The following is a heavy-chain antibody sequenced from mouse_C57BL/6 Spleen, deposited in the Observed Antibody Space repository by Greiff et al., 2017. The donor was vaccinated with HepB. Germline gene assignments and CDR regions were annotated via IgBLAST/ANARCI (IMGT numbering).Heavy chain of an antibody. CDR2: IWRGGST. D-gene: IGHD2-5*01. V-gene: IGHV2-5*01. CDR3: AKKGYSNYGGYAMDY. J-gene: IGHJ4*01. Sequence: VQLKESGPGLVQPSQSLSITCTVSGFSLTSYGVHWVRQSPGKGLEWLGVIWRGGSTDYNAAFMSRLSITKDNSKSQVFFKMNSLQADDTAIYYCAKKGYSNYGGYAMDYWGQGTSVTVSS. CDR1: GFSLTSYG.